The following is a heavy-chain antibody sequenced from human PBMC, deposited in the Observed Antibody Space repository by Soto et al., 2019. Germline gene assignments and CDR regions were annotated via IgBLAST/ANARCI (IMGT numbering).Heavy chain of an antibody. CDR1: GGSISSGGYY. J-gene: IGHJ4*02. V-gene: IGHV4-31*03. D-gene: IGHD3-9*01. CDR2: IYYSGCT. Sequence: QVQLQESGPGLVKPSQTLSLTCTVSGGSISSGGYYWSWIRQHPGKGRQWIGYIYYSGCTYYNPSLKRRCTISVDTSKNQFSLKLSSVTAADTAVYYCARCILPGYCLAYCGQGTLVTVSS. CDR3: ARCILPGYCLAY.